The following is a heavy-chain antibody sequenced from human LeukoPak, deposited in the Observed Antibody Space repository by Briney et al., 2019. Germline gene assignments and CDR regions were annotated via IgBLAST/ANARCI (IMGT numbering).Heavy chain of an antibody. Sequence: ASVKVSCKVSGYTLTELSMHWVRQAPGKGLEWMGGFDPEDGETIYAQKFQGRVTMTEDTSTDTAYMELSSLRSEDTAVYYCATPPPKLKRYGDYYWYFDLWGRGTLVTVSS. J-gene: IGHJ2*01. CDR3: ATPPPKLKRYGDYYWYFDL. V-gene: IGHV1-24*01. D-gene: IGHD4-17*01. CDR2: FDPEDGET. CDR1: GYTLTELS.